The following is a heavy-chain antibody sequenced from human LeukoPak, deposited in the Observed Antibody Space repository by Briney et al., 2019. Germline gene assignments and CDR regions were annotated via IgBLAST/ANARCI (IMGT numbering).Heavy chain of an antibody. CDR2: ISASGHYT. CDR3: AKDGSWGDYQFYFYIDV. Sequence: PGGSLRLSCAASGFTFDDYGMSWVRQAPGKGLEWISGISASGHYTYTADSLKGRFTISRDNSKNTLYLQMNSLRAEDTALYYCAKDGSWGDYQFYFYIDVWGNGTTVTVSS. D-gene: IGHD3-16*01. CDR1: GFTFDDYG. J-gene: IGHJ6*03. V-gene: IGHV3-23*01.